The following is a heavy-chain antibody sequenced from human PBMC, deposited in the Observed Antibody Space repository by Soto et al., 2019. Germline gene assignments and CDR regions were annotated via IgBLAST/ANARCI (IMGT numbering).Heavy chain of an antibody. J-gene: IGHJ6*02. D-gene: IGHD3-3*01. CDR3: ARGGIHPRFLEWLPVTLDV. V-gene: IGHV1-69*01. CDR2: IIPIFGTA. Sequence: QVQLVQSGAEVQKPGSSVKVSCKASGGTFSSYAISWVRQAPGQGLEWMGGIIPIFGTANYAQKFQGRVTITADESTSTAYMELSSLRSEDTAVYYCARGGIHPRFLEWLPVTLDVWGQGTTVTVSS. CDR1: GGTFSSYA.